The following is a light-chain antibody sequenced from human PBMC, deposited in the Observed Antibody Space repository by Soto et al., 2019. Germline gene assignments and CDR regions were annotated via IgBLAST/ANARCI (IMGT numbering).Light chain of an antibody. CDR3: NSYTSSTPYV. CDR2: EVN. J-gene: IGLJ1*01. V-gene: IGLV2-14*01. CDR1: SSDVGGYNY. Sequence: QSALAQPGSVSGSPGQSITISCTGTSSDVGGYNYVSWYQQHPGKAPKLMIYEVNNRPSGVSNRFSGSKSGNTASLTISGLQAQDEADSYCNSYTSSTPYVFGTGTNVTVL.